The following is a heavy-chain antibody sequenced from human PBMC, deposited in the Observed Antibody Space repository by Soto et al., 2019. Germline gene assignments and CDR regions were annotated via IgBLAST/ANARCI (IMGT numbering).Heavy chain of an antibody. Sequence: GESLKISCKGSGYSFTSYWISWVRQMPGKGLGRMGRIDPSDSYTNDSPSCQGHVTISADKSISTAYLQWSSLKASDTAMYYCANLYSSSSGYWGQGTLVTVSS. V-gene: IGHV5-10-1*01. D-gene: IGHD6-6*01. CDR1: GYSFTSYW. CDR2: IDPSDSYT. CDR3: ANLYSSSSGY. J-gene: IGHJ4*02.